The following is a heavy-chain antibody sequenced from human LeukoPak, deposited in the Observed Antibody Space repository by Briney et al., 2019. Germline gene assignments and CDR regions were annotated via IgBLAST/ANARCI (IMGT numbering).Heavy chain of an antibody. CDR2: IWYDGTNK. V-gene: IGHV3-33*06. Sequence: TGGSLRLSCAASGFTFSSYGMHWVRQAPGKGLEWVAVIWYDGTNKYYADSVKGRSTISRDNSKNTLYLQMNSLRAEDTAVYYCAKGRGYYYYNMDVWGKGTTVTVSS. CDR3: AKGRGYYYYNMDV. J-gene: IGHJ6*03. CDR1: GFTFSSYG.